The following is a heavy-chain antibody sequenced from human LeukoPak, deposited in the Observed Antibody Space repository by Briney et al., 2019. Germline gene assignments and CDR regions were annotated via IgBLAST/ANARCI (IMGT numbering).Heavy chain of an antibody. CDR2: ISWNSGSI. J-gene: IGHJ4*02. CDR3: AKDMIGAAAGFDY. D-gene: IGHD6-13*01. CDR1: GFTFDDYA. V-gene: IGHV3-9*01. Sequence: GGSLRLSCAASGFTFDDYAMHWVRQAPGKGLEWVSGISWNSGSIGYADSVKGRFTISRDNAKNSLYLQMNSLRAEDTALYYCAKDMIGAAAGFDYWGQGTLVTVSS.